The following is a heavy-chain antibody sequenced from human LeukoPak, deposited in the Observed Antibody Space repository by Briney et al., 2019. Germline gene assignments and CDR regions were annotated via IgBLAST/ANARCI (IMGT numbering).Heavy chain of an antibody. J-gene: IGHJ5*02. V-gene: IGHV1-3*01. D-gene: IGHD6-13*01. CDR3: ARGMVRYSSSRHRVNWFDP. Sequence: KFQGRVTITRDTSASTAYMELSSLRSEDTAVYYCARGMVRYSSSRHRVNWFDPWGQGTLVTVSS.